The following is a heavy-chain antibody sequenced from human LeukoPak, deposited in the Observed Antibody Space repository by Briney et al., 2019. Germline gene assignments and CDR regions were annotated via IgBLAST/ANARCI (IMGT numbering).Heavy chain of an antibody. J-gene: IGHJ4*02. CDR1: GFTFSSSW. CDR3: ATWSNAWEFDY. Sequence: GGSLRLSCAASGFTFSSSWMTWVRQAPGIGLEWVAHINEDGSDKYYVDSVTGRFSISRDNTKNSLYLRMSSLRAEDTAVYYCATWSNAWEFDYWGQGTLVSVSS. V-gene: IGHV3-7*05. CDR2: INEDGSDK. D-gene: IGHD1-26*01.